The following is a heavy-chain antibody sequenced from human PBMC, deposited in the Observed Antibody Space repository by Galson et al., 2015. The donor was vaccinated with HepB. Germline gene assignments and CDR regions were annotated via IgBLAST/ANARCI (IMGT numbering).Heavy chain of an antibody. V-gene: IGHV1-2*02. CDR3: ARYGGVGATNFDY. Sequence: SVKVSCKASGYTFTGYYMHWVRQAPGQGLGWMGWINPNSGGTNYAQKFQGRVTMTRDTSISTAYMELSRLRSDDTAVYYCARYGGVGATNFDYWGQGTLVTVSS. CDR2: INPNSGGT. D-gene: IGHD1-26*01. J-gene: IGHJ4*02. CDR1: GYTFTGYY.